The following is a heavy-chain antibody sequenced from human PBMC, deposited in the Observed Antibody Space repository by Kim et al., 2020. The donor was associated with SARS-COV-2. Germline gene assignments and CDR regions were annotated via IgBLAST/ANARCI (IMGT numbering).Heavy chain of an antibody. J-gene: IGHJ6*02. Sequence: GGSLRLSCAASGFTFSSYSMNWVRQAPGKGLEWVSSISSSSSYIYYADSVKGRFTISRDNAKNSLYLQMNSLRAEDTAVYYCARGAVITGTTGNLYYGMDVWGQGTTVTVSS. D-gene: IGHD1-7*01. CDR1: GFTFSSYS. CDR2: ISSSSSYI. CDR3: ARGAVITGTTGNLYYGMDV. V-gene: IGHV3-21*01.